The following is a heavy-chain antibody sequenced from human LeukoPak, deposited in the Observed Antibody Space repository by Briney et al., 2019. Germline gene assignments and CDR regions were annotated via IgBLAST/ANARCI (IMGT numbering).Heavy chain of an antibody. CDR1: GNYW. D-gene: IGHD2/OR15-2a*01. CDR3: VSFYETD. CDR2: INSDGSWT. J-gene: IGHJ4*02. V-gene: IGHV3-74*01. Sequence: GGSLRLSCAASGNYWMHWVRQAPGKGLVWVSHINSDGSWTSYADSVKGRLTISKDNAKNTVYPQMNNLRAEDTAVYYCVSFYETDWGRGTLVTVSS.